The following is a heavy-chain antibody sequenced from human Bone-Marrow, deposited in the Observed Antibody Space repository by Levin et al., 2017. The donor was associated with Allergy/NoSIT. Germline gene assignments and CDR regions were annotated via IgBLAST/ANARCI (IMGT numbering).Heavy chain of an antibody. V-gene: IGHV2-5*02. CDR3: AHKDHHSDPSKWFDA. CDR2: IYWDDDK. J-gene: IGHJ5*02. CDR1: GFLLSPGVG. Sequence: SGPTLVKPTQTLTLTCTFSGFLLSPGVGVGWFRQPPGKALEWLALIYWDDDKRYSPSLRSRITITKDTSKDLVVFTLTNMDPVDTGTYYCAHKDHHSDPSKWFDAWGQGILVTVST.